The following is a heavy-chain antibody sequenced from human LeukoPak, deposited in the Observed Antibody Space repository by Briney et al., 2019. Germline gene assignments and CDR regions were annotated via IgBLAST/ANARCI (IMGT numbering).Heavy chain of an antibody. CDR3: ARGIPSLATPDY. Sequence: GGSLRLSCAGAGFTFSGYSMNWVRQAPGKGLEWVSSISSSNYISYADPVKGRFTISRDNAKNSLYLQMNSLRAEDTAVYYCARGIPSLATPDYWGQGTLVTVSS. D-gene: IGHD3-10*01. J-gene: IGHJ4*02. CDR2: ISSSNYI. CDR1: GFTFSGYS. V-gene: IGHV3-21*01.